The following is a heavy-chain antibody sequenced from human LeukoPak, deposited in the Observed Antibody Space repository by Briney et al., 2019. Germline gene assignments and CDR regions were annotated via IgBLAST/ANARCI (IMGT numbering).Heavy chain of an antibody. CDR1: GYTFTSYD. D-gene: IGHD2-2*01. CDR3: ARWLVPAAMRRRLSGYYGMDV. CDR2: MNPNSGNT. Sequence: ASVKVSCKPSGYTFTSYDINWVRQAAGQGLEWMGWMNPNSGNTGYAQKFQGRVTMTRNTSITTAYMELSGLRSQDTAVYYCARWLVPAAMRRRLSGYYGMDVWGQGTTVTVSS. V-gene: IGHV1-8*02. J-gene: IGHJ6*02.